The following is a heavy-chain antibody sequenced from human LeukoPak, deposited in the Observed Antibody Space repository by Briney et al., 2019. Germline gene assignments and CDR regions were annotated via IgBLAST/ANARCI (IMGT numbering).Heavy chain of an antibody. Sequence: GESLRLSCAPSGFTFSILTMNWVRQPAEKGREWGVGFSNSGGDTQYADSVKGRFTISRDNSKNTLYLQMNSLRAGDTAVYYCAKSRSYTVRDAFESWGQGTKVTVSS. V-gene: IGHV3-23*01. CDR3: AKSRSYTVRDAFES. J-gene: IGHJ3*02. D-gene: IGHD3-10*01. CDR2: FSNSGGDT. CDR1: GFTFSILT.